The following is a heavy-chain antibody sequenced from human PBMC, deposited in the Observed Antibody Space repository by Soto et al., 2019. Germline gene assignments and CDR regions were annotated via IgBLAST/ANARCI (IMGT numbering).Heavy chain of an antibody. D-gene: IGHD2-2*01. J-gene: IGHJ6*02. CDR3: ARDFGDIVVVPAADAEGYYYYYGMDV. V-gene: IGHV3-48*02. CDR1: GFTFSSYS. Sequence: EVQLVESGGGLVQPGGSLRLSCAASGFTFSSYSMNWVRQAPGKGLEWVSYISSSSSTIYYADSVKGRFTLSRDNATSSMYLQMNRLREEDPAWYYCARDFGDIVVVPAADAEGYYYYYGMDVWGQGTTVTVSS. CDR2: ISSSSSTI.